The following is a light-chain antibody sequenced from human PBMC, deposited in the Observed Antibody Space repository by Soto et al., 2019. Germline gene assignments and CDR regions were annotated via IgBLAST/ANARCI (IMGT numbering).Light chain of an antibody. V-gene: IGLV2-11*01. CDR1: SSDVGGYNH. Sequence: QSVLTHPGSGTRSPGQGVTISCHGTSSDVGGYNHVSWYQQYPGKAPKLMIYDVSKRPSGVPDRFSGSKSGNTASLTISGLQAEDEADYYCCSYAGSYTYVFGTGTKVTVL. CDR2: DVS. CDR3: CSYAGSYTYV. J-gene: IGLJ1*01.